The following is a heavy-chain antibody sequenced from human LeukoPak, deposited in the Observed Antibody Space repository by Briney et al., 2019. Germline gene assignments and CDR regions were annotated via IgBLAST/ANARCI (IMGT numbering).Heavy chain of an antibody. CDR1: GVSMNNNY. CDR2: MSFSGSA. CDR3: ARGDDLLTGSYDWFNP. D-gene: IGHD3-9*01. J-gene: IGHJ5*02. V-gene: IGHV4-4*09. Sequence: KPSETLSLTCTVSGVSMNNNYWAWIRQSPGGKLEWIGYMSFSGSATYNPSLNSRVSISVDSSKNQFSLDLTSLTAADTAVYYCARGDDLLTGSYDWFNPWGQGTLVIVSS.